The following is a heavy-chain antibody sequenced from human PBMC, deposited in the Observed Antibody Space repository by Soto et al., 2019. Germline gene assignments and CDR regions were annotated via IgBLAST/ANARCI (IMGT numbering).Heavy chain of an antibody. CDR2: INPSGGST. CDR1: GYTFTSYY. CDR3: ARVCGGDCSPVGYYGMDV. J-gene: IGHJ6*02. V-gene: IGHV1-46*01. Sequence: GASVKVSCKASGYTFTSYYMHWVRQAPGQGLEWMGIINPSGGSTSYAQKFQGGVTMTRDTSTSTVYMELSSLRSEDTAVYYCARVCGGDCSPVGYYGMDVWGQGTTVTVSS. D-gene: IGHD2-21*02.